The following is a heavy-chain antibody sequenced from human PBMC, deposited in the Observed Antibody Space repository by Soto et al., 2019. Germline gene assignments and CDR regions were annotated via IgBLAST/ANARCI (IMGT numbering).Heavy chain of an antibody. Sequence: ASVKVSCKASGYTFAGYYMHWVRQAPGQGLEWMGWINPNSGGTNYAQKFQGRVTMTRDTSISTAYMELSRLRSDDTAVYYCANGIQLWSRFDYWGQGTLVTVSS. V-gene: IGHV1-2*02. CDR3: ANGIQLWSRFDY. J-gene: IGHJ4*02. CDR2: INPNSGGT. D-gene: IGHD5-18*01. CDR1: GYTFAGYY.